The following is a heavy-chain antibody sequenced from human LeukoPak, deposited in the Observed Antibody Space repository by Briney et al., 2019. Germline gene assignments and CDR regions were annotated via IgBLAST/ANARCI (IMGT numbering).Heavy chain of an antibody. D-gene: IGHD2-2*01. Sequence: GASVKVSCKASGYTFTSYYMHWVRQAPGQGLEWMGIINPSGGSTSYAQKFQGRVTMTEDTSTDTAYMELNSLRSDDTAVYYCATDPGEIVPAAKGPRGDYCYGMDVWGQGTTVTVSS. CDR1: GYTFTSYY. CDR3: ATDPGEIVPAAKGPRGDYCYGMDV. J-gene: IGHJ6*02. CDR2: INPSGGST. V-gene: IGHV1-46*01.